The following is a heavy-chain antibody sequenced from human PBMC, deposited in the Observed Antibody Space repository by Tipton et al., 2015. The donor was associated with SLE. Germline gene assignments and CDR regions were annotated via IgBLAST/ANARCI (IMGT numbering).Heavy chain of an antibody. CDR2: INHSGST. CDR1: GGSFSGYY. J-gene: IGHJ3*02. D-gene: IGHD2-15*01. CDR3: VVAATPYSWDI. Sequence: TLSLTCAVSGGSFSGYYWSWIRQPPGKGLEGIGEINHSGSTNYNPSLKSRVTISVDTSKNQFSLKLSSVTAADTAVYYCVVAATPYSWDIWCQGTMGPGSS. V-gene: IGHV4-34*01.